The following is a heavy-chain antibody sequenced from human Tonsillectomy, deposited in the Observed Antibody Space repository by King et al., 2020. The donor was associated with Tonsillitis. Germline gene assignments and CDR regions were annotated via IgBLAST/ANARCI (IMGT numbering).Heavy chain of an antibody. V-gene: IGHV1-69*01. CDR1: GGTFSSYA. J-gene: IGHJ3*02. CDR3: ARKRGAGVTLDSSGYYDAFDI. D-gene: IGHD3-22*01. Sequence: VQLVESGAEVKKPGTSVKVSCKASGGTFSSYAVTWVRQAPGQGLEWMGGIIPIFGTANYAQKFQGRVTITADESTSTAYMELSSLRSEDTAVYYCARKRGAGVTLDSSGYYDAFDIWGQGTMVTVSS. CDR2: IIPIFGTA.